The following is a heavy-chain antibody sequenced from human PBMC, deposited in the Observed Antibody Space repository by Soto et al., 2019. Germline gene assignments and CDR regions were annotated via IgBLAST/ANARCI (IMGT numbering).Heavy chain of an antibody. Sequence: QLHLVQSGAVVKKPGASVTVSCSASGYPVTAYYMHWVRQAPGRGLEWMGGINPATGAAKYTQTFPGRVTMTRDTAPGTVFMELSGLTSEDPAGFYCARGGGVGVAGSAAFDMWGQGTLVTVSS. V-gene: IGHV1-2*02. CDR2: INPATGAA. CDR1: GYPVTAYY. D-gene: IGHD3-3*01. J-gene: IGHJ3*02. CDR3: ARGGGVGVAGSAAFDM.